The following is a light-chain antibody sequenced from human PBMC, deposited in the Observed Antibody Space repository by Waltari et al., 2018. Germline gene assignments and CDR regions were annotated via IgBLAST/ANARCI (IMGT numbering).Light chain of an antibody. CDR1: STDVGGYKY. V-gene: IGLV2-11*01. Sequence: QSALTQPRSVSGSPGQSVTISCTGTSTDVGGYKYVSWYQQHPGKAPKVMIYDVAKRPSGVPDRFSGSKSGNTASLTISGLQAEDEADYYCCSYAGRSTVVFGGGTKLTVL. CDR3: CSYAGRSTVV. J-gene: IGLJ2*01. CDR2: DVA.